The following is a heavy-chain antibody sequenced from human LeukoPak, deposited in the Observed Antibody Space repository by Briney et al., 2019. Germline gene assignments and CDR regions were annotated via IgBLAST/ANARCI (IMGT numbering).Heavy chain of an antibody. J-gene: IGHJ4*02. Sequence: PGGSLRLSCAASGFTFDDYAMHWVRQAPGKGLERVSGISWNSGSIGYADSVKGRFTISRDNAKNSLYLQMNSLRAEDTALYYCAKAPYDSTQYDYWGQGTLVTVSS. CDR2: ISWNSGSI. D-gene: IGHD3-22*01. V-gene: IGHV3-9*01. CDR1: GFTFDDYA. CDR3: AKAPYDSTQYDY.